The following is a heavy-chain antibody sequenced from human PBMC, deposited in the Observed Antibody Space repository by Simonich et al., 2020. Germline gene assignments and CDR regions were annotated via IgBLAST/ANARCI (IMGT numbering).Heavy chain of an antibody. CDR3: ARDREVYGSGSYYNY. V-gene: IGHV3-7*01. CDR2: IKQKGREK. D-gene: IGHD3-10*01. J-gene: IGHJ4*02. CDR1: GFTFSSYW. Sequence: EVQLVESGGGLVQPGGSLRLSCAASGFTFSSYWMSWVRQAPGKGREWGANIKQKGREKNYGDAVKGRFTISRDNAKNSLYLQMNSLRAEDTAVYYCARDREVYGSGSYYNYWGQGTLVTVSS.